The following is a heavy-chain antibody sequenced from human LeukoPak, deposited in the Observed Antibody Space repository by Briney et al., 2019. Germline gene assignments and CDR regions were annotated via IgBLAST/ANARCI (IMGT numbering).Heavy chain of an antibody. Sequence: GASVKVSCKASGCTFISYAISWVRQAPGQGLEWMGGIIPIFGTANYAQKFQGRVTITTDESTSTAYMELSSLRSEDTAVYYCARDNYAGANWFDPWGQGTLVTVSS. J-gene: IGHJ5*02. V-gene: IGHV1-69*05. CDR1: GCTFISYA. D-gene: IGHD1-7*01. CDR3: ARDNYAGANWFDP. CDR2: IIPIFGTA.